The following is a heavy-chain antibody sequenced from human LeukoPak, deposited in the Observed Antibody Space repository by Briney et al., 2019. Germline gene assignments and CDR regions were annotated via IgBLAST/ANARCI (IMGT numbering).Heavy chain of an antibody. J-gene: IGHJ4*02. V-gene: IGHV3-30*02. CDR3: AEDPSDGSGYSYGYGGYYFDY. D-gene: IGHD5-18*01. CDR1: GFTFNNYG. CDR2: IRYDGSNK. Sequence: GGSLRLSCAASGFTFNNYGMHWVRQAPCKGLEWVAFIRYDGSNKYYADSVKGRFTISRDNSKNTLYLQMNSLRAEDTAVYYCAEDPSDGSGYSYGYGGYYFDYWGQGTLVTVSS.